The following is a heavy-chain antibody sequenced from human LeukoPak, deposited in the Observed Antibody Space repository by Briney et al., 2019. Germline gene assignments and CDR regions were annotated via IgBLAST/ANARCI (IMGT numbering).Heavy chain of an antibody. CDR1: GFTVSSNY. D-gene: IGHD1-26*01. V-gene: IGHV3-66*04. CDR2: IYSGGST. Sequence: GGSLKLSCAASGFTVSSNYMSWVRQAPGEGLEWVSVIYSGGSTYYADSVKGRFTISRDNSKNTLYLQMNSLRAEDTAVYYCAKQGSYKAFDYWGQGTLVTVSS. J-gene: IGHJ4*02. CDR3: AKQGSYKAFDY.